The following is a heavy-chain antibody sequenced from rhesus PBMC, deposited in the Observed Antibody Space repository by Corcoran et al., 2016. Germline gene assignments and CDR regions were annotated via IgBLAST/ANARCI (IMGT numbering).Heavy chain of an antibody. CDR3: ARRGDRFDV. CDR2: IGGISGST. J-gene: IGHJ5-1*01. CDR1: GNSISSTY. Sequence: QLQLQESGPGLVKPTETLSLTCVVSGNSISSTYWSWFRQAPGKGLDWFGYIGGISGSTNYKPALKSRVSLAVDTSKNQLSLKLSSVTAADTAVYYCARRGDRFDVWGPGVLVTVSS. V-gene: IGHV4-169*01. D-gene: IGHD2-33*01.